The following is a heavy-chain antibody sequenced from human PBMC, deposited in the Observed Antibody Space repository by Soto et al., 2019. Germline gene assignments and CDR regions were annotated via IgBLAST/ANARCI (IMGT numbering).Heavy chain of an antibody. J-gene: IGHJ5*02. D-gene: IGHD3-3*01. V-gene: IGHV4-61*01. CDR3: AREGGVLRLSNWLDP. CDR1: ADSVRSDSYY. Sequence: SETLSLTCTVSADSVRSDSYYWSWIRQPPGKRLEWIGYIYHNGSTSYNPSLQSRVTMSINTPKNQFSLKLASVTAADTAIYYCAREGGVLRLSNWLDPWGQGTLVTVSS. CDR2: IYHNGST.